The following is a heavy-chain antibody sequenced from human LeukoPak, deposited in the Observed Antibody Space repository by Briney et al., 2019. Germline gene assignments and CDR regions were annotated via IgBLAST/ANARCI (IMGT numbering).Heavy chain of an antibody. CDR2: ISSSGSTI. CDR1: GFTFSSYE. D-gene: IGHD3-10*01. CDR3: AKEFGSGGPAYYYYMDV. Sequence: PGGSLRLSCAASGFTFSSYEMNWVRQAPGKGLEWVSYISSSGSTIYYADSVKGRFTISRDNAKNSLYLQMNSLRAEDTAVYYCAKEFGSGGPAYYYYMDVWGKGTTVTVSS. V-gene: IGHV3-48*03. J-gene: IGHJ6*03.